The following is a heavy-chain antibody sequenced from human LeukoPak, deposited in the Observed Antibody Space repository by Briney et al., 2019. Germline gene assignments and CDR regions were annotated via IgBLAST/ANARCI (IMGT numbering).Heavy chain of an antibody. V-gene: IGHV1-69*05. Sequence: ASVKVSCKASGGTFSSYAISWVRQAPGQGLEWMGGIIPIFGTANYAQKFQGRVTITTDESTSTAYMELSSLRSEDTAVYYCARDSDYYDSSYDAFDIWGQGTMVTVSS. J-gene: IGHJ3*02. CDR2: IIPIFGTA. CDR3: ARDSDYYDSSYDAFDI. CDR1: GGTFSSYA. D-gene: IGHD3-22*01.